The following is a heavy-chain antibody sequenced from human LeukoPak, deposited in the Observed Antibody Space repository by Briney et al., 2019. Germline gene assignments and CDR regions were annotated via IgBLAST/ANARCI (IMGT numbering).Heavy chain of an antibody. Sequence: ASLKVSCKASGYTFTYYGISWVRQAPGQGLEWMGWISTYNGNTNYAQKVQGRVTMTTNTSTSTAYMELRSLRTDDMGVYYCVRVAGVSIAMTVLVMPISFDYWGQGTLVTVPS. D-gene: IGHD3-22*01. V-gene: IGHV1-18*03. J-gene: IGHJ4*02. CDR1: GYTFTYYG. CDR2: ISTYNGNT. CDR3: VRVAGVSIAMTVLVMPISFDY.